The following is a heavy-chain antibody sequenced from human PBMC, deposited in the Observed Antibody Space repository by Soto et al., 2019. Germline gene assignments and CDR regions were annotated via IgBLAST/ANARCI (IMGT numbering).Heavy chain of an antibody. CDR2: IYYSGST. Sequence: PSETLSLTCTVSGGSISSYYWSWIRQPPGKGLEWIGYIYYSGSTNYNPSLKSRVTISVDTSKNQFSLKLSSVTAADTAVYYCAKKPSLVPPDAFDIWGQGTMAPVPS. J-gene: IGHJ3*02. D-gene: IGHD2-2*01. V-gene: IGHV4-59*01. CDR3: AKKPSLVPPDAFDI. CDR1: GGSISSYY.